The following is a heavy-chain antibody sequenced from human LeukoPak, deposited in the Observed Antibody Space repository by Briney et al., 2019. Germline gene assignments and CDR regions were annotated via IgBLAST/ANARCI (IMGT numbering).Heavy chain of an antibody. CDR2: IKNDGSST. CDR3: ARDGEDIVVVPAAICSGCYYYMDV. J-gene: IGHJ6*03. Sequence: GGSLRLSCAASGFTFSSYWMHWVRQAPGKGLVWVSRIKNDGSSTYYADSVKGRLTISRDNAKNTLYLQMNSLRAEDTAVYYCARDGEDIVVVPAAICSGCYYYMDVWGKGTTVTVSS. D-gene: IGHD2-2*01. CDR1: GFTFSSYW. V-gene: IGHV3-74*01.